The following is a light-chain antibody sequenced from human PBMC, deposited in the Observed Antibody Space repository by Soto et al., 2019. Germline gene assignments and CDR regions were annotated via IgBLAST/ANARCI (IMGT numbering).Light chain of an antibody. CDR2: GAS. V-gene: IGKV3-20*01. Sequence: DTVLTQSPGTLSLSPGERATLSCRTIQSVSSSYLAWYQQKPGQAPRLLIYGASSRATVIPDRFSGSGSGTDFTLTISRLEPEDFAVYYCQQYGSSPSWTFGQGTKVDIK. CDR1: QSVSSSY. J-gene: IGKJ1*01. CDR3: QQYGSSPSWT.